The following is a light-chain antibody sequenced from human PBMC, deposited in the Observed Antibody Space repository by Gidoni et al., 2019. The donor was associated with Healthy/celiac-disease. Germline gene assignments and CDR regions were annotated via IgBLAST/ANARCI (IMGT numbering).Light chain of an antibody. Sequence: QSVLAQPHSVSEDPRQRVTISCSGSSSNIGNNAVNWYQQLPGKAPKLLIYYDDLLPSGVSDRFSGSKSGTSASLAISGLQSEDEADYYCAAWDDSLNGRVFGTGTKVTVL. CDR2: YDD. V-gene: IGLV1-36*01. CDR1: SSNIGNNA. J-gene: IGLJ1*01. CDR3: AAWDDSLNGRV.